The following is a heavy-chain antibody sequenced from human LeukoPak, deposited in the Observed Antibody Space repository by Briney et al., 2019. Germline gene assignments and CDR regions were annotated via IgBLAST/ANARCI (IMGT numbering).Heavy chain of an antibody. CDR1: GGSISSGGFS. D-gene: IGHD3-10*01. Sequence: PSETLSLTCAVSGGSISSGGFSWSWIRQPPGKGLEWIGYIYHSGTTYYNPSLKSRVTISVDTCKNQFSLKLSSVTAADTAVYFCARENYYGSGSYYKRVEFDYWGQGTLVTVSS. V-gene: IGHV4-30-2*01. CDR2: IYHSGTT. CDR3: ARENYYGSGSYYKRVEFDY. J-gene: IGHJ4*02.